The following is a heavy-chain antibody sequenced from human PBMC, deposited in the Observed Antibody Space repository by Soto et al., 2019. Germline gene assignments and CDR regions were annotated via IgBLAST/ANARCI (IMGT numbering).Heavy chain of an antibody. J-gene: IGHJ5*02. D-gene: IGHD3-9*01. CDR2: IIPVFGTA. CDR3: ARSASYYDILTGYYSWFDP. V-gene: IGHV1-69*01. CDR1: GGTFSSYA. Sequence: QVQLVQSGAEVKKPGSSVKVSCKASGGTFSSYAISWVRQAPGQGLEWMGGIIPVFGTANYAQKFQGRVTITADESMSTAYMELSSLRSEDTAVYYCARSASYYDILTGYYSWFDPWGQGTLVTVSS.